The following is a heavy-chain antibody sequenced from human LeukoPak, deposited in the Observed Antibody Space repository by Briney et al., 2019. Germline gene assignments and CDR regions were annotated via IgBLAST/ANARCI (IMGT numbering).Heavy chain of an antibody. J-gene: IGHJ5*02. Sequence: SETLSLTCTVSGGSISSYYWSRIRQPPGKGLEWIGYIYYSGSTNYNPSLKSRVTISVDTSKNQFSLKLSSVTAADTAVYYCARSPYSSSWYPNWFDPWGQGTLVTVSS. D-gene: IGHD6-13*01. CDR2: IYYSGST. CDR3: ARSPYSSSWYPNWFDP. V-gene: IGHV4-59*01. CDR1: GGSISSYY.